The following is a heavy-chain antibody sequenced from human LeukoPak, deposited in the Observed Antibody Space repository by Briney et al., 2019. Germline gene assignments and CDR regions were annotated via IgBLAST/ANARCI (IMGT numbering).Heavy chain of an antibody. CDR2: INPNSGGT. V-gene: IGHV1-2*02. CDR3: AREGTPSIMITQFDNWFDP. D-gene: IGHD3-16*01. CDR1: GYTFTGYY. J-gene: IGHJ5*02. Sequence: ASVKVSCKASGYTFTGYYVHWVRQAPGQGLEWMGWINPNSGGTNYAQKFQGRVTMTRDTSISTAYMELSRLRSDDTAVYYCAREGTPSIMITQFDNWFDPWGQGTLVTVSS.